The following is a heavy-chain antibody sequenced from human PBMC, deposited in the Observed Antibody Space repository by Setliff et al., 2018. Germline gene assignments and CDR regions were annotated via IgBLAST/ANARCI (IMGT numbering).Heavy chain of an antibody. J-gene: IGHJ4*02. V-gene: IGHV4-59*11. D-gene: IGHD1-26*01. Sequence: PSETLSLTCTVSGGSISSHYWSWIRQPPGKGLEWIGCIYYSGSTNSNPSLKSRVTISVDTSKNQFSLKLSSVTAADTAVYYCARDGPGRGVDYWGQGTLVTVSS. CDR2: IYYSGST. CDR3: ARDGPGRGVDY. CDR1: GGSISSHY.